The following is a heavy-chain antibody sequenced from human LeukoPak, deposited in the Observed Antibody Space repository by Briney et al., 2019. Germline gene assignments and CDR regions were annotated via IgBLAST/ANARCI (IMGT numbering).Heavy chain of an antibody. CDR1: GYTFTGYY. J-gene: IGHJ5*02. Sequence: ASVKVSCKASGYTFTGYYMHWVRQAPGQGLEWMGWINPNSGGTNYAQKFQGRVTMTRDTSISTAYMELSRLRSDDTAVYYCARDLGYCSSTSCEAFDPWGQGTLVTVSS. CDR2: INPNSGGT. CDR3: ARDLGYCSSTSCEAFDP. D-gene: IGHD2-2*01. V-gene: IGHV1-2*02.